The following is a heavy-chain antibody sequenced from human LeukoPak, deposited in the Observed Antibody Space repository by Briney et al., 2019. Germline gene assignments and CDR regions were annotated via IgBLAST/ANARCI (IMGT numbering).Heavy chain of an antibody. Sequence: SETLSLTCAVYGWSFSGYYWSWIRQPPGKGLEWIGEINHSGSTNYNPSLKSRVTISVDTSKNQFSLKLSSVTAADTAVYYCARVPWELLSPYYYMDVWGKGTTVTVSS. V-gene: IGHV4-34*01. D-gene: IGHD1-26*01. CDR3: ARVPWELLSPYYYMDV. CDR1: GWSFSGYY. J-gene: IGHJ6*03. CDR2: INHSGST.